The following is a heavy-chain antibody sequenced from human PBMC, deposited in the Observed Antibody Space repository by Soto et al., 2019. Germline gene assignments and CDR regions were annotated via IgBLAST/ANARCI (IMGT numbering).Heavy chain of an antibody. CDR1: GGSFSGYY. CDR2: INHSGST. J-gene: IGHJ4*01. D-gene: IGHD4-17*01. Sequence: SETLSLTCAVYGGSFSGYYWSWIRQPPGKGLEWIGEINHSGSTNYNPSLKSRVTISVDTSKNQFSLKLSSVTAADTAVYYCASSNGDYLHYCGDGTLVTVSS. V-gene: IGHV4-34*01. CDR3: ASSNGDYLHY.